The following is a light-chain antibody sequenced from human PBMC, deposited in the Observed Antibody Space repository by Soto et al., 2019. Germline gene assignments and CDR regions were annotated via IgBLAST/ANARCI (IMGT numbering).Light chain of an antibody. J-gene: IGKJ4*01. Sequence: VLPQTPGTLTLSPGERATLPCRASQSVSSSYLAWCQQKPGQAPRLLIYGASSRATGIPARFSGSGSVTEFTLTISSLQSEDFAVYYCQQYNNWPPLTFGGGTKVDIK. V-gene: IGKV3D-15*01. CDR3: QQYNNWPPLT. CDR2: GAS. CDR1: QSVSSSY.